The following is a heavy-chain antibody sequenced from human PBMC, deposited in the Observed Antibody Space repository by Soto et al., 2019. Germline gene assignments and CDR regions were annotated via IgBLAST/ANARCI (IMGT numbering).Heavy chain of an antibody. Sequence: SETLSLTCAVYGGSFSGYYWSWIRQPPGKGLEWIGEINHSGSTNYNPSLKSRVTISVDTSKNQFSLKLSSVTAADTAVYYCARAGLLSSGWYRGYNWFDPWGQGTLVTVSS. D-gene: IGHD6-19*01. CDR2: INHSGST. J-gene: IGHJ5*02. CDR3: ARAGLLSSGWYRGYNWFDP. V-gene: IGHV4-34*01. CDR1: GGSFSGYY.